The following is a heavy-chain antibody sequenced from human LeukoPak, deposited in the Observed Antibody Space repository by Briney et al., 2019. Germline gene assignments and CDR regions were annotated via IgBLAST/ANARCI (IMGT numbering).Heavy chain of an antibody. D-gene: IGHD5-24*01. CDR3: AREQAMAIMMGQAYYFDY. CDR1: GFTFSSYS. J-gene: IGHJ4*02. V-gene: IGHV3-48*04. Sequence: GGSLRLSCAASGFTFSSYSMNWVRQAPGKGLEWVSYISSSSSTIYYADSVKGRFTISRDNAKNSLYLQMNSLRAEDTAVYYCAREQAMAIMMGQAYYFDYWGQGTLVTVSS. CDR2: ISSSSSTI.